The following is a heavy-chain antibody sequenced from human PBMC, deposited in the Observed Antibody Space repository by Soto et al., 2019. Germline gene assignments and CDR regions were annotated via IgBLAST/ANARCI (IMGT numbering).Heavy chain of an antibody. Sequence: ASVKVSCKASGYTFTSYGISWVRQAPGQGLEWMGWISAYNGNTNYAQKLQGRVTMTTDTSTSTAYMELRSLRSDDTAVYYCARNPSGRFLEWLLFYWGQGTLVTVSS. CDR3: ARNPSGRFLEWLLFY. J-gene: IGHJ4*02. V-gene: IGHV1-18*01. CDR1: GYTFTSYG. CDR2: ISAYNGNT. D-gene: IGHD3-3*01.